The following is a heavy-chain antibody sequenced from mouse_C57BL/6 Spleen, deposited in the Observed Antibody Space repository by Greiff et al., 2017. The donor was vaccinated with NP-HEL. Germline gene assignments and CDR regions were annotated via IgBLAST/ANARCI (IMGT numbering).Heavy chain of an antibody. V-gene: IGHV2-4*01. Sequence: QVQLQQSGPGLVQPSQSLSITCTVSGFSLTSYGVHWVRQPPGKGLEWLGVIWSGGSTDYNAAFISRLSISKDNSKSQVFFKMNSLQADDTAIYYCAKNTHYYGSSSMDYWGQGTSVTVSS. CDR2: IWSGGST. J-gene: IGHJ4*01. CDR3: AKNTHYYGSSSMDY. CDR1: GFSLTSYG. D-gene: IGHD1-1*01.